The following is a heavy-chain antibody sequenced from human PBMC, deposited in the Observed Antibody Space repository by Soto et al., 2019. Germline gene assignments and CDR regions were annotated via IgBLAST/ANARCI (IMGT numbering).Heavy chain of an antibody. J-gene: IGHJ3*01. CDR1: GYTFTSYG. Sequence: ASVKVSCKASGYTFTSYGISWVRQAPGQGLEWMGWISAYNGNTNYAQKLQGRVTMTTDTSTSTAYMELRSLRSDDTAVYYCTTFSPVAAKGGLWGQGTMVTVSS. CDR3: TTFSPVAAKGGL. V-gene: IGHV1-18*01. CDR2: ISAYNGNT. D-gene: IGHD2-21*02.